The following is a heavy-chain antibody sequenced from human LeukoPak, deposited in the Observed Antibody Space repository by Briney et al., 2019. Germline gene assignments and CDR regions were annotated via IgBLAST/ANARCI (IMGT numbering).Heavy chain of an antibody. CDR1: GFTFSSYS. V-gene: IGHV3-21*01. Sequence: PGGSLRLSCAASGFTFSSYSMNWVRRAPGNGLEWVSSISRSSNYKYYADSVKGRFTISRDNAKNSLYLQMNSLRAEDTALYDSSGYYGIIGYWGQGTLVTVSS. D-gene: IGHD3-22*01. CDR2: ISRSSNYK. CDR3: SGYYGIIGY. J-gene: IGHJ4*02.